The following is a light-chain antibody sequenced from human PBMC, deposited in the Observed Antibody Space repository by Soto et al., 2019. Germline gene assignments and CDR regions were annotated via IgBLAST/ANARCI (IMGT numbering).Light chain of an antibody. Sequence: QSVLTQPASVSGSPGQSITISCTGTSSDVGSYNLVSWYQQHPGKAPKLMIYEVSKRPSGVSNRFSGSKSGNTASLTISGLKAEDEAHYYCCSYAGSSTWVFGGGTKLTVL. V-gene: IGLV2-23*02. J-gene: IGLJ3*02. CDR2: EVS. CDR1: SSDVGSYNL. CDR3: CSYAGSSTWV.